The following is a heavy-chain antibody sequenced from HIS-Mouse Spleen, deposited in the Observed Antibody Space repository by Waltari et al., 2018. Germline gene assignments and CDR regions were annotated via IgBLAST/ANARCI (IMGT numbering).Heavy chain of an antibody. CDR1: GGSISSSSYY. D-gene: IGHD6-13*01. V-gene: IGHV4-39*07. CDR3: AREIPYSSSWYDWYFDL. CDR2: IDYSGST. J-gene: IGHJ2*01. Sequence: QLQLQESGPGLVKPSETLSLTCTVSGGSISSSSYYWGWIRQPPGKGLEWIGSIDYSGSTYYNPSLKSRVTISVDTSKNQFSLKLSSVTAADTAVYYWAREIPYSSSWYDWYFDLWGRGTLVTVSS.